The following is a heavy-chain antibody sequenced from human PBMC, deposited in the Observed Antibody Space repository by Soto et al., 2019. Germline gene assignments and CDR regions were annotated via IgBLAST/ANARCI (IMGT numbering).Heavy chain of an antibody. D-gene: IGHD3-9*01. Sequence: SVKVSCKASGFTFSSSAVQWVRQARGQRLEWIGKIVVGSGNTNYAQKFQERVTITRDMSTSTAYIELSSLRSEDTAFHYCAAFDPGPMGFDPWGQGTLVTVSS. CDR3: AAFDPGPMGFDP. J-gene: IGHJ5*02. V-gene: IGHV1-58*01. CDR1: GFTFSSSA. CDR2: IVVGSGNT.